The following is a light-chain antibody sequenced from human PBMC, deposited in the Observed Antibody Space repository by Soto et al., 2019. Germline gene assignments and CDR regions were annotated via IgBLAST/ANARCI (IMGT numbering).Light chain of an antibody. V-gene: IGLV1-47*01. Sequence: QSVLTQPPSASGTPGQRVTISCSGSSSNIGTKHVYWYQQVPGMAPKLLISRNVQRPSGVPDRFSGSKSGTSASLAISGLRPEDEGVSYCATWDGSLRGVVFGGGTKLTVL. J-gene: IGLJ2*01. CDR1: SSNIGTKH. CDR2: RNV. CDR3: ATWDGSLRGVV.